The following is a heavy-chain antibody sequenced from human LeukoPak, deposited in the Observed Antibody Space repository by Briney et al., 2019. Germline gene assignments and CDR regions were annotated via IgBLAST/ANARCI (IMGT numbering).Heavy chain of an antibody. CDR1: GGSLSSYY. Sequence: SETLSLTCTVSGGSLSSYYWSWIRQPPGKGLEWIGYIYYSGSTNYNPSLKSRVTISVDTSKNQFSLKLSSVTAADTAVYYCASSIVGATIKAFDIWGQGTMVTVSS. CDR2: IYYSGST. D-gene: IGHD1-26*01. V-gene: IGHV4-59*01. CDR3: ASSIVGATIKAFDI. J-gene: IGHJ3*02.